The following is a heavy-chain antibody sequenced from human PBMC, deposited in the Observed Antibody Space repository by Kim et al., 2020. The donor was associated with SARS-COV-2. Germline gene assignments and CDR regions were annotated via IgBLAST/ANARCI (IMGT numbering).Heavy chain of an antibody. CDR3: ARVHIYAFDI. V-gene: IGHV4-59*01. CDR2: ST. D-gene: IGHD3-3*02. Sequence: STNYNPSLKSRVTISVDTSKNQFSLKLSSVTAADTAVYYCARVHIYAFDIWGQGTMVTVSS. J-gene: IGHJ3*02.